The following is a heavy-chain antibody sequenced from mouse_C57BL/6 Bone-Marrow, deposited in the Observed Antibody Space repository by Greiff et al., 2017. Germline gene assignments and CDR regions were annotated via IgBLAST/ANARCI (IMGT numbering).Heavy chain of an antibody. Sequence: LVESGAELVRPGASVKLSCTASGFNIKDDYMHWVKQRPEQGLEWIGWIDPENGDTEYASKFQGKATITADTSSNTAYLPLSSLTSEDTAVYYCTLPYDFDYWGQGTTLTVSS. CDR2: IDPENGDT. CDR1: GFNIKDDY. D-gene: IGHD1-1*01. CDR3: TLPYDFDY. J-gene: IGHJ2*01. V-gene: IGHV14-4*01.